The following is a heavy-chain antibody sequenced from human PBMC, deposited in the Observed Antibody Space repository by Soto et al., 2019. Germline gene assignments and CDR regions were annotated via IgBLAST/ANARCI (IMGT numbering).Heavy chain of an antibody. CDR2: ISYDGSKK. CDR3: ENRTPFLGGDPVDAFEI. D-gene: IGHD4-17*01. J-gene: IGHJ3*02. Sequence: WGSLRLSCAASGFTFSSYGMHWVRQAPGNGLEWVAVISYDGSKKYYAESVKGRFTISRDNSKNTLYLQMNSLRAADTAAYSSENRTPFLGGDPVDAFEIWRQGTMVTASS. CDR1: GFTFSSYG. V-gene: IGHV3-30*18.